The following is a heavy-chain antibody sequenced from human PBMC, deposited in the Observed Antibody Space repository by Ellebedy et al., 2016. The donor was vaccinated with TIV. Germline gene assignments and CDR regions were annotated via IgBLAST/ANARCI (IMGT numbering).Heavy chain of an antibody. CDR2: INAGNGNT. J-gene: IGHJ6*02. D-gene: IGHD3-22*01. V-gene: IGHV1-3*01. Sequence: ASVKVSXXASGYTFTSYAMHWVRQAPGQRLEWMGWINAGNGNTKYSQKFQGRVTITRDTSASTAYMELSSLRSEDTAVYYCARVVVTAPSYYYYGMDVWGQGTTVTVSS. CDR3: ARVVVTAPSYYYYGMDV. CDR1: GYTFTSYA.